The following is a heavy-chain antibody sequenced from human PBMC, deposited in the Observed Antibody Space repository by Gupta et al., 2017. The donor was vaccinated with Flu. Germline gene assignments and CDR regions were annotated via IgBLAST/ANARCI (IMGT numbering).Heavy chain of an antibody. D-gene: IGHD3-22*01. V-gene: IGHV4-39*01. CDR2: IYYSGST. J-gene: IGHJ4*02. Sequence: QPPGKGLEWIGSIYYSGSTYYNPSLKSRVTISVDTSKNQFSLKLSSVTAADTAVYYCARTYYYDSSGYNFDYWGQGTLVTVSS. CDR3: ARTYYYDSSGYNFDY.